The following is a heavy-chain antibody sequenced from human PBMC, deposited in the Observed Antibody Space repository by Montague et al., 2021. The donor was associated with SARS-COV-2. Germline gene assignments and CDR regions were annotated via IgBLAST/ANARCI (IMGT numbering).Heavy chain of an antibody. V-gene: IGHV4-59*08. CDR2: ISDSGST. Sequence: SETLSLTCAVYGGSFSGYYWSWIRQPPGKGLEWIGCISDSGSTNYNPSLTSRVTMSVDTSKNQFSLKVNSVTAADTAVYYCARHYSATLPAVYWGQGTLVTVSS. D-gene: IGHD2-15*01. CDR1: GGSFSGYY. J-gene: IGHJ4*02. CDR3: ARHYSATLPAVY.